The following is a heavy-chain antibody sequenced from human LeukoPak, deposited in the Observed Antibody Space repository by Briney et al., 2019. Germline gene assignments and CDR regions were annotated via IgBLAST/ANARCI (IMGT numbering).Heavy chain of an antibody. J-gene: IGHJ3*02. CDR3: ARPVAYCGGDCYSGDAFDI. CDR2: IYYSGST. D-gene: IGHD2-21*01. Sequence: PSETLSLTCTVSGGSISSSSYYWGWIRQPPGKGLEWIGSIYYSGSTYYNPSLKSRVTISVDTSKNRFSLKLSSVTAADTAVYYCARPVAYCGGDCYSGDAFDIWGQGTMVTVSS. CDR1: GGSISSSSYY. V-gene: IGHV4-39*01.